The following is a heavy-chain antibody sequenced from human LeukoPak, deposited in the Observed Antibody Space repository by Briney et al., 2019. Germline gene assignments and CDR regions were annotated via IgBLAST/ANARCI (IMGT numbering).Heavy chain of an antibody. CDR1: GGSISSSSYY. Sequence: PSETLSLTCTVSGGSISSSSYYWGWIRQPPGKGLEWIGSIYYSGSTNYNLSLKSRVTISVDTSKNQFSLKLSSVTAADTAVYYCARRATIFGVVDYWGQGTLVTVSS. CDR2: IYYSGST. D-gene: IGHD3-3*01. J-gene: IGHJ4*02. CDR3: ARRATIFGVVDY. V-gene: IGHV4-39*07.